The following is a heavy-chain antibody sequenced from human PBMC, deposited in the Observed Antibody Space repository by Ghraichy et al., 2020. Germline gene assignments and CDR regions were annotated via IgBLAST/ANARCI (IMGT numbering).Heavy chain of an antibody. CDR1: GYSFTSYW. CDR3: ARNEDTAMVYDAFDI. D-gene: IGHD5-18*01. J-gene: IGHJ3*02. Sequence: GESLNISCKGSGYSFTSYWIGWVRQMPGKGLEWMGIIYPGDSDTRYSPSFQGQVTISADKSISTAYLQWSSLKASDTAMYYCARNEDTAMVYDAFDIWGQGTMVTVSS. CDR2: IYPGDSDT. V-gene: IGHV5-51*01.